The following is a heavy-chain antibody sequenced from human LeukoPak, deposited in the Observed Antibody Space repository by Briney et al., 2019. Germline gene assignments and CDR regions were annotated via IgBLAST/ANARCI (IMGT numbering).Heavy chain of an antibody. D-gene: IGHD1-1*01. J-gene: IGHJ4*02. V-gene: IGHV1-46*01. CDR2: IDPNTGTT. CDR3: ARELPGSCYFDY. CDR1: GYSFTRYY. Sequence: ASVKLSCKASGYSFTRYYIHWVRQAPGQGRDYMGMIDPNTGTTWYSQKFQGTVTMTRDTSTSTVSMELSSLRSDDTAIYYCARELPGSCYFDYWGQGTPVSFSS.